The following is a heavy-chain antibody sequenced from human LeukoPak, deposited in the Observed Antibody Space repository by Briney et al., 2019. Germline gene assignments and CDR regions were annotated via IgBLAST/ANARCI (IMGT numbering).Heavy chain of an antibody. V-gene: IGHV1-18*01. CDR3: ARQTRLICSSTSCFDFDY. J-gene: IGHJ4*02. Sequence: GASVKLSCKASGYTFTTYGISWVRQAPGQGLEWMGWISAYNGNTNYAQKIQGRVTMTTDTSTSTAYMELRSLRSDDTAVYYCARQTRLICSSTSCFDFDYWGQGTLVTVSS. CDR2: ISAYNGNT. D-gene: IGHD2-2*01. CDR1: GYTFTTYG.